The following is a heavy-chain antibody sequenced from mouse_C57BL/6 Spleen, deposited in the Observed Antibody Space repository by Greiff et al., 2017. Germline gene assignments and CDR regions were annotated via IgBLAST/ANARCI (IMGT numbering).Heavy chain of an antibody. Sequence: EVQLQQSGPELVKPGASVKIPCKASGYTFTDYNMDWVKQSHGKSLEWIGDINPNNGGTIYKQKFKGKATLTVDKSSSTASMELRSLTSADTAVYYFASRGGDYDEEAWFAYWGQGTLVTVSA. CDR1: GYTFTDYN. CDR2: INPNNGGT. V-gene: IGHV1-18*01. D-gene: IGHD2-4*01. CDR3: ASRGGDYDEEAWFAY. J-gene: IGHJ3*01.